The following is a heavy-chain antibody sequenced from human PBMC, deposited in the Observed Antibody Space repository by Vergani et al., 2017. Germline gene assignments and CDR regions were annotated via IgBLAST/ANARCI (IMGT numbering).Heavy chain of an antibody. CDR3: ATKSCGTPGCQIGYFRE. Sequence: EVLLVESGGGLVQPGGSLRLSCAASGFTFSAYWMNWVRQAPGKGLEWVANIKQDGSEKYYADSVKGRFTISRDNSKSTLYLQMNSLRTEDTAVYYCATKSCGTPGCQIGYFREWGQGTLVTVSS. D-gene: IGHD1-1*01. J-gene: IGHJ1*01. CDR1: GFTFSAYW. V-gene: IGHV3-7*01. CDR2: IKQDGSEK.